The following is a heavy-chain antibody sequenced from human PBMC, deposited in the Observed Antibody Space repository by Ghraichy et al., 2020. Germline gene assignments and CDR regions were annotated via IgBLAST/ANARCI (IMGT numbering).Heavy chain of an antibody. D-gene: IGHD6-19*01. CDR1: GFSFGNYN. V-gene: IGHV3-21*01. CDR3: ARAVLDSRGWYGDY. J-gene: IGHJ4*02. Sequence: GESLNISCAASGFSFGNYNMNWVRQAPGKGLEWVSSIRSSSSYIYYADSVKGRFTISRDNAKNSLYLQMNSLRAEDTAVYYCARAVLDSRGWYGDYWGQGTLVTVSS. CDR2: IRSSSSYI.